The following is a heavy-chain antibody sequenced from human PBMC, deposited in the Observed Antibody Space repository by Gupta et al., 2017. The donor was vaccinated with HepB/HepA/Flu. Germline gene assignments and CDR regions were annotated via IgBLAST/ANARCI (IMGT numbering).Heavy chain of an antibody. J-gene: IGHJ5*02. D-gene: IGHD1-1*01. CDR1: DDSISNSY. CDR2: ISYSGNT. Sequence: QVQLQESGQGLVKPSETLSLTCTVSDDSISNSYWDWIRQPPERELEGIGYISYSGNTNYNPALNSRVTLSVDMSKNQLSLKLRSVAAAETAVYYFAKHGRRNPGAWFALGGQGTLVTVSS. CDR3: AKHGRRNPGAWFAL. V-gene: IGHV4-59*08.